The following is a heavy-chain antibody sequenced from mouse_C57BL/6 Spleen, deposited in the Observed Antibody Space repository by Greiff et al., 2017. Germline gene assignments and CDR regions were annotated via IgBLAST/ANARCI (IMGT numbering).Heavy chain of an antibody. J-gene: IGHJ2*01. CDR2: ISSGGSYT. CDR1: GFTFSSYG. V-gene: IGHV5-6*01. Sequence: EVMLVESEGDLVKPGGSLKLSCAASGFTFSSYGMSWVRQTPDKRLEWFATISSGGSYTYYPDSVKGRFTISRDNAKNTLYLQMSSLKSEDTAMYYGAIQKVTYYFDYWGQGTTLTVAS. D-gene: IGHD2-5*01. CDR3: AIQKVTYYFDY.